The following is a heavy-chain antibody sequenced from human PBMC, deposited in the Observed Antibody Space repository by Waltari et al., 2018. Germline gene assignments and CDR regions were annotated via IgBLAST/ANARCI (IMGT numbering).Heavy chain of an antibody. J-gene: IGHJ4*02. CDR2: IYYSGSN. CDR1: GGSISSSSYY. Sequence: QLQLQESGPGLVKPSETLSLTCTVSGGSISSSSYYWGWIRQPPGKGLEWIGSIYYSGSNYYNPSLKSRVTRSVDTSKNQFSLKLSSVTAADTAVYYCASLSTWNFDYWGQGTLVTVSS. CDR3: ASLSTWNFDY. V-gene: IGHV4-39*01.